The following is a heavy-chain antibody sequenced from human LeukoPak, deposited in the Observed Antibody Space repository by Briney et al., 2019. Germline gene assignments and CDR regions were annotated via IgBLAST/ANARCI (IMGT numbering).Heavy chain of an antibody. V-gene: IGHV5-51*01. CDR2: IYPGDSDT. CDR3: ARPHMDSGYDSSFDY. J-gene: IGHJ4*02. D-gene: IGHD5-12*01. CDR1: GYSFTTYW. Sequence: GESLKISCKGSGYSFTTYWIGWVRQMPGKGLEWMGLIYPGDSDTRYSPSFQGQVTISADKSISTAYLQWSSLKASDTAMYYCARPHMDSGYDSSFDYWGQGTMVTVSS.